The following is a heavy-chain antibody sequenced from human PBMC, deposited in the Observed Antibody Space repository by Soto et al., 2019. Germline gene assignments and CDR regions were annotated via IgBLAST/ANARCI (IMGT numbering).Heavy chain of an antibody. CDR2: NSGYNGNT. V-gene: IGHV1-18*01. CDR1: GYSFTTYG. J-gene: IGHJ6*02. CDR3: AREGPAPYYYYGMDV. Sequence: QVQLVQSRGEVKKPGASVKVSCKTSGYSFTTYGISWVRQAPGQGLEWMGWNSGYNGNTNYAQNLQDRVTMTTDTSTSTAYMELRSLRSDDTAVYYCAREGPAPYYYYGMDVWGQGSTVTVSS.